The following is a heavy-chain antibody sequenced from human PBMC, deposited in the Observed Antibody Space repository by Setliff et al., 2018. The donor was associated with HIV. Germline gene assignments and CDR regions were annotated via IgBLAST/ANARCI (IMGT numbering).Heavy chain of an antibody. Sequence: SETLSLTCTVSGDSIGSYYWTWLRQFPGKGLEWIGFIFYTGSTTYNPSLNSRVTISVDTSRNQFTLKLSSVTAADTAVYYCGRQVPVPGVAVTPIDYWGQGTLVTVSS. CDR2: IFYTGST. V-gene: IGHV4-59*08. J-gene: IGHJ4*02. CDR3: GRQVPVPGVAVTPIDY. D-gene: IGHD3-3*01. CDR1: GDSIGSYY.